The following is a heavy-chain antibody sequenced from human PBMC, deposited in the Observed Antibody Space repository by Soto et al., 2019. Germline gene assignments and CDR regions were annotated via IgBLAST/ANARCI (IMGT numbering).Heavy chain of an antibody. D-gene: IGHD2-21*02. J-gene: IGHJ6*02. V-gene: IGHV2-5*02. CDR2: IYWDDDK. CDR1: GFSLSTGGVG. Sequence: QITLKESGPSLVKPTQTLTLTCTFPGFSLSTGGVGVGWIRQPPGKALEWLALIYWDDDKRYSPSLRSRLTVTKETSKNQVVLTMTNMDPVDTATYYCAHSRCGGDCLQSYSSHYYYGMDVWGQGTTVTVSS. CDR3: AHSRCGGDCLQSYSSHYYYGMDV.